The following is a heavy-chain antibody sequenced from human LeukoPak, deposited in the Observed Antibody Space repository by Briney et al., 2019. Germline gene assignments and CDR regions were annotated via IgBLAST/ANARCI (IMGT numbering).Heavy chain of an antibody. V-gene: IGHV4-38-2*02. CDR1: GYSINSGHY. Sequence: SETLSLTCTVSGYSINSGHYWAWIRQPPGKGLEWIASIYHSGNTYYNPSLRGRVTISVDTSKNQFSLKLSSVIAADTAVYYCARAPRGFDYWGQGTLVTVSS. CDR2: IYHSGNT. J-gene: IGHJ4*02. CDR3: ARAPRGFDY.